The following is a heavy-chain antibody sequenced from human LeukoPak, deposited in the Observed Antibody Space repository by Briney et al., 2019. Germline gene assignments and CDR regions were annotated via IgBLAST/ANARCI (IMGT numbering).Heavy chain of an antibody. Sequence: GGSLRLSCAASGLTFSSDAMSWVRQAPGKGLEWVSAISGSGGSTYYADSVKGRFTISRDNSKNTLYLQMNSLRAEDTAVYYCARYRGGAAAAPGLVWGKGTTVTVSS. CDR3: ARYRGGAAAAPGLV. V-gene: IGHV3-23*01. CDR2: ISGSGGST. D-gene: IGHD6-13*01. CDR1: GLTFSSDA. J-gene: IGHJ6*04.